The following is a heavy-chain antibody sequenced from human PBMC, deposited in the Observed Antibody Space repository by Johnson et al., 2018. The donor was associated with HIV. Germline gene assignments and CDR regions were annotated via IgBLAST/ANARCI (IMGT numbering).Heavy chain of an antibody. CDR1: EFTFSAFG. Sequence: QVQLVESGGGVVQPGRSLRLSCAASEFTFSAFGMHWVRPAPGKGLEWVAVISYDGSNKYYADSVKGRFTISRDNSKNTLYLQMSSLRAEDTAVYYCARDGLEVDAFDIWGQGTMVTVSS. CDR3: ARDGLEVDAFDI. J-gene: IGHJ3*02. D-gene: IGHD3-3*01. CDR2: ISYDGSNK. V-gene: IGHV3-30*03.